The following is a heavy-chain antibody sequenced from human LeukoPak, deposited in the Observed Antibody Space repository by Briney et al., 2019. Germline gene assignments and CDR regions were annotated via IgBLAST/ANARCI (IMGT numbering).Heavy chain of an antibody. CDR1: GFTFSIYS. J-gene: IGHJ4*02. D-gene: IGHD5-18*01. V-gene: IGHV3-21*01. Sequence: GGSLRLSCAASGFTFSIYSMNWVRQAPGKGLEWVSSISSSSSYIYYADSVKGRFTISRDNAKNSLYLQMNSLGAEDTAVYYCARGGKQLWVFDYWGQGTLVTVSS. CDR2: ISSSSSYI. CDR3: ARGGKQLWVFDY.